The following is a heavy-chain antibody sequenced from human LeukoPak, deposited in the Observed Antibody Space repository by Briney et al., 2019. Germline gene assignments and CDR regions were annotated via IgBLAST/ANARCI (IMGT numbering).Heavy chain of an antibody. CDR1: GDSVTNTRYY. CDR3: ARESSVTATY. Sequence: SETLSLTCTVSGDSVTNTRYYWGWIRQPPGKGLEWIGTIYYTGDTYYNPSLKSRATISVDTSNDQFSLELTSVTAADTAVYYCARESSVTATYWGQGTLVIVSS. CDR2: IYYTGDT. J-gene: IGHJ4*02. V-gene: IGHV4-39*07. D-gene: IGHD2-15*01.